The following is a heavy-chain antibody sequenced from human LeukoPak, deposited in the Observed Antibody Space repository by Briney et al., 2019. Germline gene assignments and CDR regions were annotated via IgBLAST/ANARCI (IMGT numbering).Heavy chain of an antibody. CDR3: ARGAYYNAFDV. V-gene: IGHV3-21*01. J-gene: IGHJ3*01. Sequence: GGSLRLSCAASGFTFNTYNMNWVRQAPGKGLEWLSSISRSSSYIYYADSVKGRFTISRDNAENSLYLQMNSLRAEDTAVYYCARGAYYNAFDVWGQGTMVTVSS. CDR1: GFTFNTYN. D-gene: IGHD3-10*01. CDR2: ISRSSSYI.